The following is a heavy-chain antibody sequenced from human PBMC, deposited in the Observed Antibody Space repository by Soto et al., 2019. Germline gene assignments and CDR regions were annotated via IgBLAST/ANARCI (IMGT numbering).Heavy chain of an antibody. J-gene: IGHJ6*03. D-gene: IGHD3-9*01. V-gene: IGHV5-51*01. CDR3: ARAPDDILTGFEDNYYYYYMDV. CDR1: GYSFTSYW. CDR2: IYPGDSDT. Sequence: GESLKISCKGSGYSFTSYWIGWVRQMPGKGLEWMGIIYPGDSDTRYSPSFQGQVTISADKSISTAYLQWSSLKASDTAMYYCARAPDDILTGFEDNYYYYYMDVWGKGTTVTVSS.